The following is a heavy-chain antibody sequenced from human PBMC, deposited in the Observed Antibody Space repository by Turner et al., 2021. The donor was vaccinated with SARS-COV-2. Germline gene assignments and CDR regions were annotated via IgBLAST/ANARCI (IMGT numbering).Heavy chain of an antibody. V-gene: IGHV3-15*01. D-gene: IGHD1-26*01. Sequence: EVQLVESGGGLVKRGGSLTLSCAVSGLTFSNAWMNWVRQAPGKGLEWVGRIKSKTDGGTTDYAAPVKDRYTNSRDDSKNTMYLQMSSLKTEDTALNYCTTRSGSFDYWGQGTLVTVSS. CDR3: TTRSGSFDY. CDR2: IKSKTDGGTT. J-gene: IGHJ4*02. CDR1: GLTFSNAW.